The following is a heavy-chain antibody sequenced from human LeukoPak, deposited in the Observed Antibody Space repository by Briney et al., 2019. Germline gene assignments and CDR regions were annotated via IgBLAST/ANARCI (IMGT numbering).Heavy chain of an antibody. CDR3: AGLKLGAYFDL. D-gene: IGHD3-16*01. Sequence: PSETLSFTCTVSGGSISSYYWSWIRQSPGKGLEWVGYVYNSGDTGKNPSLKSRVTILLDTSKNQCSLKLTSVSAADTAVYYCAGLKLGAYFDLWGRGTLVTVSS. V-gene: IGHV4-59*08. CDR1: GGSISSYY. J-gene: IGHJ2*01. CDR2: VYNSGDT.